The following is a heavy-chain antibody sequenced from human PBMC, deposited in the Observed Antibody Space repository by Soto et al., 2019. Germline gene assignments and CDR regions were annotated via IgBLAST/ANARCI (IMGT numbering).Heavy chain of an antibody. Sequence: QVQLVQSGAEVKKPGSSVKVSCKASGGTFSSSAISWVRQAPGQGLEWMGGIIPIFGTANYAQKFQGRVTITADESTSTASMELSSLISEDTAVYYCASLLRGYSGTGDYWGQGTLVTVSS. CDR1: GGTFSSSA. V-gene: IGHV1-69*12. CDR3: ASLLRGYSGTGDY. J-gene: IGHJ4*02. D-gene: IGHD5-12*01. CDR2: IIPIFGTA.